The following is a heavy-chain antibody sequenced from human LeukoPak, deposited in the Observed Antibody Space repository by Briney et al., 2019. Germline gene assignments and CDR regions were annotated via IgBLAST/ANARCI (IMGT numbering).Heavy chain of an antibody. V-gene: IGHV3-21*01. CDR2: ISSSSSYI. Sequence: GGSLRLSCAASGFTFSSYSMNWVRQAPGKGLEWVSSISSSSSYIYYADSVKGRFTISRDNAKNSLYLHMNSLRAEDTAVYYCAREGRILTGYPPDYWGQGTLVTVSS. D-gene: IGHD3-9*01. CDR3: AREGRILTGYPPDY. CDR1: GFTFSSYS. J-gene: IGHJ4*02.